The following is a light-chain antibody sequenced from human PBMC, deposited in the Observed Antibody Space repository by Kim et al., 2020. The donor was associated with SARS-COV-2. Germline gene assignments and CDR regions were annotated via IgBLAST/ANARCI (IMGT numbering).Light chain of an antibody. Sequence: EIVLTQSPGTLSLSPGERATLSCRAGQSLNNNYLAWYQQKPGQAPRLVIYGASNRATGIPDRFSGGGSGTDFTLTISRLEPEDFAVYYCQQYVTTPYTFGQGTKLEI. CDR1: QSLNNNY. CDR2: GAS. J-gene: IGKJ2*01. CDR3: QQYVTTPYT. V-gene: IGKV3-20*01.